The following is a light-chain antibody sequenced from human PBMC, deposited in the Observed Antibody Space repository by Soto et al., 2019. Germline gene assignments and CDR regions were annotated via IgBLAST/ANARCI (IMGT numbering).Light chain of an antibody. J-gene: IGKJ1*01. CDR3: QQYNDWQT. V-gene: IGKV3-15*01. CDR2: GAS. CDR1: ESVRNN. Sequence: EVVMTQSPATLSASPGERVTLSCRASESVRNNLAWYQQRPGQAPRLLIHGASTRATGISARFSGSGSGTEFTLTISNLQPEDFAVYHCQQYNDWQTFGQGTKVEIK.